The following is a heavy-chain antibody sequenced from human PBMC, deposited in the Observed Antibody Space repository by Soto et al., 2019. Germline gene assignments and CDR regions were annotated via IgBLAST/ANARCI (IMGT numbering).Heavy chain of an antibody. V-gene: IGHV1-2*04. CDR2: INPNSGCT. CDR1: GYTFTGYY. CDR3: ARANWGSSDYYSYMDA. Sequence: ASVKVSCKASGYTFTGYYMHWVRQAPGQGLEWMGWINPNSGCTNYAQKFQGWVTMTRDTSISTAYMELSRLRSDDTAVYYCARANWGSSDYYSYMDAWGKGNTVTVSS. J-gene: IGHJ6*03. D-gene: IGHD7-27*01.